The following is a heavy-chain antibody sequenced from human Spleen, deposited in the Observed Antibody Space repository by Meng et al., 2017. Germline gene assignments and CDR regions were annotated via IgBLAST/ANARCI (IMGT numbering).Heavy chain of an antibody. J-gene: IGHJ5*02. CDR3: SRGTYYYDSSGPYPFNWFDP. CDR2: ISAHNGHT. CDR1: GYTFINYG. D-gene: IGHD3-22*01. Sequence: ASVKVSCKASGYTFINYGISWVRQAPGQGLEWIGWISAHNGHTNYAPNLQDRVTLTTDTSTSMAYMELRSLRSDDTAVYYCSRGTYYYDSSGPYPFNWFDPWGQGTLVTVSS. V-gene: IGHV1-18*01.